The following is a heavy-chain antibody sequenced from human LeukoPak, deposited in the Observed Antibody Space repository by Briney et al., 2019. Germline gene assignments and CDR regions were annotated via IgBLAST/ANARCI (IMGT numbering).Heavy chain of an antibody. CDR3: ARAYYYDSSGYLYFDY. Sequence: SETLSLTCTVSGGSISSYYWSWLRQPPGKGLEWIGYIYYSGSTNYNPSLKSRVTISVDTSKNQFSLKLSSVTAADTAVYYCARAYYYDSSGYLYFDYWGQGTLVTVSS. J-gene: IGHJ4*02. V-gene: IGHV4-59*01. CDR2: IYYSGST. CDR1: GGSISSYY. D-gene: IGHD3-22*01.